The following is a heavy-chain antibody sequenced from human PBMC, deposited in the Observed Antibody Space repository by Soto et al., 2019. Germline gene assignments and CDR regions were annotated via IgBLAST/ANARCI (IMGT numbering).Heavy chain of an antibody. Sequence: SVKVSCKASGGTFSSYAISWVRQAPGQGLEWMGGIIPIFGTANYAQKFQGRVTITADESTSTAYMELSSLRSEDTAVYYCARCHPGGIPLEWLLLKSYWFDPWGQGTLVTVSS. CDR1: GGTFSSYA. CDR3: ARCHPGGIPLEWLLLKSYWFDP. J-gene: IGHJ5*02. V-gene: IGHV1-69*13. CDR2: IIPIFGTA. D-gene: IGHD3-3*01.